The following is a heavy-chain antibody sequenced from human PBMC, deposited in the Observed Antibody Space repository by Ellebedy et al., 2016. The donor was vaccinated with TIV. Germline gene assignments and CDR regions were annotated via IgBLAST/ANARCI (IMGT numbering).Heavy chain of an antibody. CDR2: INPSGGRT. Sequence: ASVKVSCXASGYTFTSYYMHWVRQAPGQGLEWMGIINPSGGRTSYAQKFQSRVTMTRDTSTSTVYMELSSLRSEDTAVYYCARDLFGGVTADYWGQGTLVTVSS. D-gene: IGHD3-16*01. CDR1: GYTFTSYY. V-gene: IGHV1-46*01. J-gene: IGHJ4*02. CDR3: ARDLFGGVTADY.